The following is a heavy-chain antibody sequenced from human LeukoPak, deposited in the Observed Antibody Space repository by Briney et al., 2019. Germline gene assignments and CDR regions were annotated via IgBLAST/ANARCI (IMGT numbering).Heavy chain of an antibody. CDR1: GFTFSSSD. Sequence: GGSLRLSCAASGFTFSSSDMSWVRQAPGSGLEWVSSIRHSDSNTYYADSVMGRFTISRDNSKNTLYLQMNSLRAEDTAVYYCARDSSGYLRAYYYYYYMDVWGKGTTVTVSS. CDR3: ARDSSGYLRAYYYYYYMDV. CDR2: IRHSDSNT. D-gene: IGHD3-22*01. J-gene: IGHJ6*03. V-gene: IGHV3-23*05.